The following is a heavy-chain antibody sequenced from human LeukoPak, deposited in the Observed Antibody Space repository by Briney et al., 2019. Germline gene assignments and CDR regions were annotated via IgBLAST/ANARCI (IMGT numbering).Heavy chain of an antibody. D-gene: IGHD3-22*01. CDR1: GYTFTGYY. CDR3: ARDERYDSSGYPFDY. V-gene: IGHV1-2*02. CDR2: INPNSGGT. J-gene: IGHJ4*02. Sequence: ASVKVSCKASGYTFTGYYMHWVRQAPGQGLEWIGWINPNSGGTNYAQRFQGRVTMTSDTSISTAYMELSRLRSNDTALYYCARDERYDSSGYPFDYWGQGTLVTVSS.